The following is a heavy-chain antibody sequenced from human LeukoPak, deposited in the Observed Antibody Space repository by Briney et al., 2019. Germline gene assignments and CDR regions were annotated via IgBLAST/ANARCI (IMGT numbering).Heavy chain of an antibody. CDR2: MWFDGSNI. J-gene: IGHJ4*02. Sequence: GGSLRLSCAASGFTFSSYGMHWVRQAPGKGLEWVAVMWFDGSNIYYADSVKGRFTISRDNSKNTLYLQMDSLRAEDTAVYYCARDYSSSWLRFFDYWGQGTLVTVSS. CDR3: ARDYSSSWLRFFDY. CDR1: GFTFSSYG. D-gene: IGHD6-6*01. V-gene: IGHV3-33*01.